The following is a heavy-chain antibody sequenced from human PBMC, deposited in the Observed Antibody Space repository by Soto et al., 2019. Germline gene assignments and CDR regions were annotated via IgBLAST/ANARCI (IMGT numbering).Heavy chain of an antibody. CDR1: GGTFSSYT. CDR3: ARVARDDTSGYY. D-gene: IGHD3-22*01. Sequence: QVQLVQSGAEVKKPGSSVKVSCKASGGTFSSYTVNWVRQAPGQGLERMGRIIPILGIANYAQKFQGRVTITADKSATTAYMELSSLRSEDTAVYYCARVARDDTSGYYRGQGTLVTVSS. J-gene: IGHJ4*02. CDR2: IIPILGIA. V-gene: IGHV1-69*02.